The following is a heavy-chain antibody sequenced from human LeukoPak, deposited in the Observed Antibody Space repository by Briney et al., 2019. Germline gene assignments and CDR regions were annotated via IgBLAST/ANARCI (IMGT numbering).Heavy chain of an antibody. Sequence: GGSLRLSCAASGFTFDDYGMSWVRQAPGKGLEWVSGINWNGGSTGYADSVKGRFTISRDTSKNTLYLQMNSLRAEDTAVYYCACPSQSVGMDVWGQGTTVIVSS. CDR2: INWNGGST. V-gene: IGHV3-20*04. CDR3: ACPSQSVGMDV. J-gene: IGHJ6*02. CDR1: GFTFDDYG.